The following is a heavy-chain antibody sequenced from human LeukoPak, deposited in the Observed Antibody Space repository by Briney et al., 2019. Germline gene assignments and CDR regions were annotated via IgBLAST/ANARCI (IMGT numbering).Heavy chain of an antibody. Sequence: SETLSLTCAVYGGSFSGYYWSWIRQPPGKGLEWIGEINHSGSTNYNPSLKSRVTISVDTSKNQFSLKLTSVTAADTAVYYCARRPSQLPLDSFDIWGQGTMVTVSS. CDR2: INHSGST. CDR3: ARRPSQLPLDSFDI. CDR1: GGSFSGYY. V-gene: IGHV4-34*01. J-gene: IGHJ3*02. D-gene: IGHD3-10*01.